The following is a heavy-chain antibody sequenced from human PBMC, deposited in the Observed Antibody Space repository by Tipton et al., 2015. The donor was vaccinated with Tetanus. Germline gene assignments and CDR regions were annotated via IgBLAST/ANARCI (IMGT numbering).Heavy chain of an antibody. V-gene: IGHV3-7*01. D-gene: IGHD1-7*01. CDR3: VRGGGISGTTTPFDH. CDR2: IKEDGSEK. CDR1: GFTFSNSW. J-gene: IGHJ4*02. Sequence: GSLRLSCAASGFTFSNSWMSWVRQAPGKGLEWVAYIKEDGSEKYYVDSVKGRFTFSRDNAKNTLYLQMNSLRAEDAAVYYCVRGGGISGTTTPFDHWAQGTLVTVSS.